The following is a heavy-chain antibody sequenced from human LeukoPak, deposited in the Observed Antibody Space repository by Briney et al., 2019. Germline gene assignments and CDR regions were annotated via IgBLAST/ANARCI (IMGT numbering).Heavy chain of an antibody. CDR2: IIPIFGTA. V-gene: IGHV1-69*05. Sequence: SVKVSCKASGGTFSSYAISWVRQAPGQGLEWMGGIIPIFGTANYAQKFQGRVTITTDESTSTAYMELSSLRSEDTAVYYCASSPRGYSGYDFWGQGTLVTVSS. D-gene: IGHD5-12*01. J-gene: IGHJ4*02. CDR1: GGTFSSYA. CDR3: ASSPRGYSGYDF.